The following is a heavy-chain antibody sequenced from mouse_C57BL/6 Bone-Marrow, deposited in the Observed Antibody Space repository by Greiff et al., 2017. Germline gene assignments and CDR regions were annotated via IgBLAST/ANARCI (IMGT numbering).Heavy chain of an antibody. CDR2: IYPGDGDT. J-gene: IGHJ3*01. D-gene: IGHD1-1*01. V-gene: IGHV1-82*01. CDR1: GYAFSSSW. Sequence: VQLQQSGPELVKPGASVKISCKASGYAFSSSWMNWVKQRPGKGLEWIGRIYPGDGDTTSNGKFTGKATLTADKSSSTAYMQLSSLTSEDSAVYFCARDYGSSFWFAYWGQGTLVTVSA. CDR3: ARDYGSSFWFAY.